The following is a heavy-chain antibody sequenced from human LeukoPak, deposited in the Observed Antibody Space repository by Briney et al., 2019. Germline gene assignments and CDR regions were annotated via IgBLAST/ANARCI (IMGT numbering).Heavy chain of an antibody. Sequence: GGSLRLSCAASGFSFSVYSMNWVRQAPGKGLEWVSYISASSGTIYYADSVKGRFTISRDNAKNSLYLQMNSLRGDDTAVYYCARRSDFGVLYYMDVWGKGTTVTVSS. V-gene: IGHV3-48*01. CDR2: ISASSGTI. D-gene: IGHD3-16*01. J-gene: IGHJ6*03. CDR3: ARRSDFGVLYYMDV. CDR1: GFSFSVYS.